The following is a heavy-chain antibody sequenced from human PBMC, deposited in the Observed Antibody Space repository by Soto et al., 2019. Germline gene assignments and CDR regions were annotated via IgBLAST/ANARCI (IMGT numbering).Heavy chain of an antibody. J-gene: IGHJ4*02. CDR2: IDNSGST. V-gene: IGHV4-4*07. D-gene: IGHD3-3*01. CDR1: GGNISNYF. CDR3: ARGGQDFGSGPFDY. Sequence: SVTQSLPWTVSGGNISNYFCNWIRQPAGKGLEWIGRIDNSGSTNYNPSLKSRITMSADTSRNQFSLKLNSVTAADTAVYYCARGGQDFGSGPFDYWGQGVLVTAS.